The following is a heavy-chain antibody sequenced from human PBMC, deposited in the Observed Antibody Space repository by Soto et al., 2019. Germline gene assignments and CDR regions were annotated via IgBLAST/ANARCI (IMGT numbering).Heavy chain of an antibody. CDR3: ARKVLGSTSRPDWWYFDL. J-gene: IGHJ2*01. V-gene: IGHV3-23*01. CDR2: ISGGGDRT. Sequence: EVQLLESGGGLVQPGGSLRLSCVGSGFTFINYAMNWVRQTPGKGLEWVSTISGGGDRTFDADTVKGRFTISSDDSKNTVILRMNSLRADDTAVYYCARKVLGSTSRPDWWYFDLWGRGTLVSVSS. CDR1: GFTFINYA. D-gene: IGHD2-2*01.